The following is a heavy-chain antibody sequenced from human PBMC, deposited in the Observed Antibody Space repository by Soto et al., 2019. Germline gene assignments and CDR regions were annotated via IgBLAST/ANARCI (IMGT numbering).Heavy chain of an antibody. CDR2: FEPEDGET. D-gene: IGHD2-2*01. J-gene: IGHJ6*02. CDR3: ATGYCSSTSWPLCGMDV. V-gene: IGHV1-24*01. CDR1: GYTLTELS. Sequence: ASVKVSCKVSGYTLTELSMHWVRQAPGKGLEWMGGFEPEDGETIYAQKFQGRVTMTEDTSTDTAYMELSSLRSEDTAVYYCATGYCSSTSWPLCGMDVWGQGTTVTVSS.